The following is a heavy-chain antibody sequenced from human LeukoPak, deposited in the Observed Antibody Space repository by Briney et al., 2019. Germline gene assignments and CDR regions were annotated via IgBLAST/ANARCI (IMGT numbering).Heavy chain of an antibody. D-gene: IGHD3-10*01. Sequence: GGSLRLSCAASGLTFNNYWMHWVRQAPGKGLVWVSRTNSDGSSTSYADSVKGRFTISRDDSANTLSLQLNSLRAEDTAVYYCVRGSKIRGVIPEGEFDYWGQGTLVTVSS. J-gene: IGHJ4*02. CDR3: VRGSKIRGVIPEGEFDY. V-gene: IGHV3-74*01. CDR2: TNSDGSST. CDR1: GLTFNNYW.